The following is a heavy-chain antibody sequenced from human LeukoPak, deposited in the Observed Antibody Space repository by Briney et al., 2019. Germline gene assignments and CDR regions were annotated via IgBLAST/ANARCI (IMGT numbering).Heavy chain of an antibody. V-gene: IGHV1-18*01. CDR3: AAQRGNVHSSSWPSRDY. CDR1: GYTFTSYG. J-gene: IGHJ4*02. CDR2: ISAYSGDT. Sequence: ASVTVSCTASGYTFTSYGISWVRQAPGQGLEWMGWISAYSGDTNYAQKFQGRATMTTDTSTSTAYMELSSLRSEDTAVYYCAAQRGNVHSSSWPSRDYWGQGTLVTVSS. D-gene: IGHD6-13*01.